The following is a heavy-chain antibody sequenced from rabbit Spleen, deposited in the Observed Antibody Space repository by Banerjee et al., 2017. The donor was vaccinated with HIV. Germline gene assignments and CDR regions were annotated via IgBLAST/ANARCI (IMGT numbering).Heavy chain of an antibody. V-gene: IGHV1S7*01. Sequence: QLTETGGGLVQPGASLTLTCKASGFTLSSYYMNWVRQAPGKGLEWIGYIDPVFGITYYANWVNGRFSISRENAQNTVFLQMTSLTAADTATYFCARDGAGGSYFALWGPGTLVTVS. CDR3: ARDGAGGSYFAL. J-gene: IGHJ4*01. CDR1: GFTLSSYY. CDR2: IDPVFGIT. D-gene: IGHD8-1*01.